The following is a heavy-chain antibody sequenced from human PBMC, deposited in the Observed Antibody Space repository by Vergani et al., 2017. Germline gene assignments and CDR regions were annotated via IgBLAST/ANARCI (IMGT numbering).Heavy chain of an antibody. V-gene: IGHV3-64*01. Sequence: EVQLVESGGGLVQPGGSLRLSCAASGFTFSSYAMHWVRQAPGKGLEYVSAISSNGGSTYYANSVKGRFTISRDNSKNTLYLQMGSLRAEDMAVYYCAGRGHTDIVVVPAAIMTDWYFDLWGRGTLVTVSS. D-gene: IGHD2-2*01. CDR2: ISSNGGST. CDR3: AGRGHTDIVVVPAAIMTDWYFDL. CDR1: GFTFSSYA. J-gene: IGHJ2*01.